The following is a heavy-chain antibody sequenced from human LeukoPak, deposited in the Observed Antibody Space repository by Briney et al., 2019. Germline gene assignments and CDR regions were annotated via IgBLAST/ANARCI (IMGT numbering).Heavy chain of an antibody. CDR1: GFTFSDYW. D-gene: IGHD6-19*01. CDR2: ISGSGGST. Sequence: GGSLRLSCAVSGFTFSDYWMNRVRQAPGKGLEWVSAISGSGGSTYYADSVKGRFTISRDNSKNTLYLQMNSLRAEDTAVYYCAKDEQWLGYFDYWGQGTLVTVSS. CDR3: AKDEQWLGYFDY. V-gene: IGHV3-23*01. J-gene: IGHJ4*02.